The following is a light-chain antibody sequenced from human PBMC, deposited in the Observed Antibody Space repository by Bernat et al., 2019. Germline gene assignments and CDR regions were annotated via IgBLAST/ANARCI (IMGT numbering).Light chain of an antibody. V-gene: IGKV1-5*03. CDR1: QSISNW. Sequence: DIQMTQSPSTLSASVGDRVTITCRASQSISNWLAWYQQKPGKAPNLLIYKASSLEAGVPSRFSGSGSGTEFTLTISSLQPEDFGTYYCQQYNGTFGQGTKVEIK. CDR3: QQYNGT. J-gene: IGKJ1*01. CDR2: KAS.